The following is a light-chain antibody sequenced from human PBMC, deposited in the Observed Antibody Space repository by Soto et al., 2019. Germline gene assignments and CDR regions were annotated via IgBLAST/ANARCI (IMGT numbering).Light chain of an antibody. V-gene: IGKV3-20*01. CDR3: QQYGSSPWT. CDR2: GTS. J-gene: IGKJ1*01. Sequence: EIVLTQSPGTLSLSPGERVTLSCRASQSVDSSFVAWFQQKPGQAPRLLIHGTSRRATDIPDRFSGSGSGTDFTLTINRLEPEDFAMYFCQQYGSSPWTFGQGTKVEIK. CDR1: QSVDSSF.